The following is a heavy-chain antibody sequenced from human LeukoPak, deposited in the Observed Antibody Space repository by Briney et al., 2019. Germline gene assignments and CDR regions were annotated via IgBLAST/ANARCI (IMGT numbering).Heavy chain of an antibody. V-gene: IGHV3-30*18. Sequence: SGGSLRLSCAASGFTFSSYGMHWVRQAPGKGLEWVAVISYDGSNKYYADSVKGRFTISRDNSKNTLYLQMNSLRAEDTAVYYCAKGRRMVATIHYFDYWGQGTLVTVSS. D-gene: IGHD5-12*01. CDR1: GFTFSSYG. CDR3: AKGRRMVATIHYFDY. CDR2: ISYDGSNK. J-gene: IGHJ4*02.